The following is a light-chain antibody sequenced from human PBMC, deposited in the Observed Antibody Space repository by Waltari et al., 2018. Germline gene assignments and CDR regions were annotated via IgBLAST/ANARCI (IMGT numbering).Light chain of an antibody. Sequence: QSVLTQPPSASGTPRPTVTISCSGSHSNIGRNTLHWDQQLPGTAPTPLVYNNFQPPSGVPDRFSGSKSGTSASLAILGVRPEDEADYYCATWDDSLNGPVFGGGTKLTVL. J-gene: IGLJ2*01. V-gene: IGLV1-44*01. CDR2: NNF. CDR3: ATWDDSLNGPV. CDR1: HSNIGRNT.